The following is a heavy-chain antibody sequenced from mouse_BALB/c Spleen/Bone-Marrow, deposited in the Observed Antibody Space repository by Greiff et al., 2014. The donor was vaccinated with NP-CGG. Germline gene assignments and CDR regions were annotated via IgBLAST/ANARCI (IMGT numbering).Heavy chain of an antibody. CDR1: GYTLTTYY. D-gene: IGHD1-1*01. J-gene: IGHJ2*01. V-gene: IGHV1S56*01. Sequence: VQLQQSGPELVKPGASVRISCKVSGYTLTTYYLHWVKQRPGQGLEWIGWIYPGDLNTKYNEQFKATATLTADKSSSTAYMQLSSLTSEDSAVYFCVREDYGSVSFDYWGQGTTLTVSS. CDR2: IYPGDLNT. CDR3: VREDYGSVSFDY.